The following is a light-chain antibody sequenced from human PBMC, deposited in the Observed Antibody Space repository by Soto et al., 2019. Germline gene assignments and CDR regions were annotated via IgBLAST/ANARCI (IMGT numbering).Light chain of an antibody. Sequence: QSVLTQSPSASASLGASVKLTCTLSSGHGYFAIAWHQQQPERGPRYLMKLNSDGSHTRGDGIPDRFSGSTSGAERYLTISSLQYEDEADYYCQTWGTGIVVFGGGTKLTVL. CDR1: SGHGYFA. J-gene: IGLJ2*01. CDR3: QTWGTGIVV. CDR2: LNSDGSH. V-gene: IGLV4-69*01.